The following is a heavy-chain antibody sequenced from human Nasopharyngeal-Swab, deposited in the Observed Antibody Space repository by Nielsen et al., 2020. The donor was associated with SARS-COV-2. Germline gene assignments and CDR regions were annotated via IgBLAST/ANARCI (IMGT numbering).Heavy chain of an antibody. D-gene: IGHD3-3*01. V-gene: IGHV3-21*01. CDR1: GFTFSSYS. CDR3: ASGYDFWTGYGY. CDR2: ISSSSSYI. Sequence: GGSLRLSCAASGFTFSSYSMNWVRQAPGKGLEWVSSISSSSSYIYYADSVKGRFTISRDNAKNSLYLQMNSLRVEDTAVYYCASGYDFWTGYGYWGQGTLVTVSS. J-gene: IGHJ4*02.